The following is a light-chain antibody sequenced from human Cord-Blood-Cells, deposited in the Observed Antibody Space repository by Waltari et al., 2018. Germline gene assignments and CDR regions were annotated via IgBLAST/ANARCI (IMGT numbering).Light chain of an antibody. CDR2: DAS. Sequence: DIQMTQSLSTLSASVGDRVTITCRASQSISSGLAWYQQKPGKAPKLLIYDASSLESGVPSRFSGSGSGTEFTLTISSLQPDDFATYYCQQYNSYWTFGQGTKVEIK. V-gene: IGKV1-5*01. CDR1: QSISSG. CDR3: QQYNSYWT. J-gene: IGKJ1*01.